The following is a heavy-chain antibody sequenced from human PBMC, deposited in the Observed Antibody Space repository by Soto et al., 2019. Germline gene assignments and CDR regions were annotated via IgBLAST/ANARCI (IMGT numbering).Heavy chain of an antibody. J-gene: IGHJ4*02. Sequence: PSETLSLTCTVSGASISRYYWSWIRQSPGKGLEWIGYLYNTGSTIYNPSLKSRVTISVDTSKNQFSLKMNSVTAADTAVYYCARSWAVAGSYDYWGQGTLVTVPS. CDR2: LYNTGST. D-gene: IGHD6-19*01. CDR1: GASISRYY. V-gene: IGHV4-59*01. CDR3: ARSWAVAGSYDY.